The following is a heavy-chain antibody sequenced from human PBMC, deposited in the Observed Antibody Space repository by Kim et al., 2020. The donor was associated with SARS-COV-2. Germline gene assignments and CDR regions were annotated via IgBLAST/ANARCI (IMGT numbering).Heavy chain of an antibody. J-gene: IGHJ3*02. V-gene: IGHV3-49*04. CDR1: GFTFGDYA. Sequence: GGSLRLSCTASGFTFGDYAMSWVRQAPGKGLEWVGFIRSKAYGWTTEYAASVKGRFTISRDDSKSIAYLQMNSLKTEDTAVYYCTRVSDIAARPSGAFDIWGEGTMVTVSS. CDR2: IRSKAYGWTT. D-gene: IGHD6-6*01. CDR3: TRVSDIAARPSGAFDI.